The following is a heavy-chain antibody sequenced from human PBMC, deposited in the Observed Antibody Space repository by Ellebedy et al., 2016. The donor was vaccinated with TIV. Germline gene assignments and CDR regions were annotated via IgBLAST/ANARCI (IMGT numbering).Heavy chain of an antibody. CDR2: TKPDGNEK. J-gene: IGHJ3*02. CDR3: AKASSSGSAYDI. D-gene: IGHD3-10*01. CDR1: GFTFSTYW. V-gene: IGHV3-7*03. Sequence: GESLKISCAASGFTFSTYWMSWVRQAPGRGLEWVANTKPDGNEKFYVDSVKGRFFITRDNSKNTLYLQMSSLRAEDTAVYYCAKASSSGSAYDIWGQGTMITVSS.